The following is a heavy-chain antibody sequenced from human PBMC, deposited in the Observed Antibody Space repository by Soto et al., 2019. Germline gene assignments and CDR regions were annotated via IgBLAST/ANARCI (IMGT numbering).Heavy chain of an antibody. CDR2: IYYGGNT. J-gene: IGHJ4*02. D-gene: IGHD3-22*01. Sequence: SETLSLTCTVSGVPISDYYWSWIRQPPGKGLEWIGYIYYGGNTNYNPSLKSRVTISVDTSKNQFSLKLNSVTAADTAVYFCARDRAYYDSNGLYFDYWGQGTLVTVSS. CDR1: GVPISDYY. V-gene: IGHV4-59*13. CDR3: ARDRAYYDSNGLYFDY.